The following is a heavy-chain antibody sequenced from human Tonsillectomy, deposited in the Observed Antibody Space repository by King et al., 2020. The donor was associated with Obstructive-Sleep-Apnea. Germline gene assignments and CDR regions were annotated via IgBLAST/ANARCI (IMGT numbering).Heavy chain of an antibody. J-gene: IGHJ6*02. D-gene: IGHD6-19*01. CDR3: AKEGPIAVAPSFFYGMDV. Sequence: LVQSGGGLIQPGGSLRLSCAASGFTFSSFAMTWVRQAPGKGLEWVSTFGGSGSGGTTHYADSVRGRFTISRDDSKNSLFLQMSSLRVDDTAVYYCAKEGPIAVAPSFFYGMDVWGQGTTVTVSS. CDR2: FGGSGSGGTT. V-gene: IGHV3-23*04. CDR1: GFTFSSFA.